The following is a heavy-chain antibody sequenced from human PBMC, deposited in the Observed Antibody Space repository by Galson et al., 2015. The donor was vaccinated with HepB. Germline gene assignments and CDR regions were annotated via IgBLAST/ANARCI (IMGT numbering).Heavy chain of an antibody. V-gene: IGHV3-7*03. CDR3: ARDHDYSGSGSYFGPDY. CDR2: IKEDGSEE. D-gene: IGHD3-10*01. Sequence: SLRLSCAASGFTFSSYSMSWVRQAPGRGLEWVANIKEDGSEEYYVDSVKGRFTISRDNAENSLSLEMNSLGAEDTAVYYCARDHDYSGSGSYFGPDYWGQGTPVTVSS. CDR1: GFTFSSYS. J-gene: IGHJ4*01.